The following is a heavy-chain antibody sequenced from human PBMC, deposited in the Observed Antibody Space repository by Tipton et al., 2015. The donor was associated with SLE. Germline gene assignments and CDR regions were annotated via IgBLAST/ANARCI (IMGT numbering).Heavy chain of an antibody. CDR1: GGSISSYY. D-gene: IGHD3-10*01. J-gene: IGHJ4*02. CDR3: ARSFGGKRVSHYYFDY. Sequence: LRLSCTVSGGSISSYYWSWIRQPAGKGLEWIGRIYSSGSTNYNPSLKSRVTMSVDTSKNQFSLKLSSVSAADTAVYYCARSFGGKRVSHYYFDYWGQGTLVTVSS. CDR2: IYSSGST. V-gene: IGHV4-4*07.